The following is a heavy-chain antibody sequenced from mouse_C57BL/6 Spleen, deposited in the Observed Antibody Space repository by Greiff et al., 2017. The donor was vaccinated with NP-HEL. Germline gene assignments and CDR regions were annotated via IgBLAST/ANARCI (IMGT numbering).Heavy chain of an antibody. CDR1: GYTFTSYW. CDR2: IYPGSGST. Sequence: QVQLKQPGAELVKPGASVKMSCKASGYTFTSYWITWVKQRPGQGLEWIGDIYPGSGSTNYNEKFKSKATLTVDTSSSTAYMQLSSLTSEDSAVYYCARSAGSSLYWYFDVWGTGTTVTVSS. D-gene: IGHD1-1*01. V-gene: IGHV1-55*01. CDR3: ARSAGSSLYWYFDV. J-gene: IGHJ1*03.